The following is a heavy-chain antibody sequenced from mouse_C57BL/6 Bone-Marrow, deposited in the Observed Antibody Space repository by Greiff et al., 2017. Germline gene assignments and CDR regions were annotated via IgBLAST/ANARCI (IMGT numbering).Heavy chain of an antibody. CDR3: ARGTTVVTDWYFDV. V-gene: IGHV1-50*01. CDR1: GYTFTSYW. J-gene: IGHJ1*03. CDR2: IDPSDSYT. D-gene: IGHD1-1*01. Sequence: VQLQQPGAELVKPGASVKLSCKASGYTFTSYWMQWVKQRPGQGLEWIGAIDPSDSYTNYNQKFKGKATLTVDTSSSTAYMQLSSLTSEDSAVYYCARGTTVVTDWYFDVWGTGTTVTVSA.